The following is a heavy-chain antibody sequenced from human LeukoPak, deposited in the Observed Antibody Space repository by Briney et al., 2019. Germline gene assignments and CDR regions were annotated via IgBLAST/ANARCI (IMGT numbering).Heavy chain of an antibody. J-gene: IGHJ4*02. CDR3: ARSLGITIFGVVHYYFDY. D-gene: IGHD3-3*01. Sequence: SQTLSLTCTVSGGSISSGDYYWSWIRQPPGKGLEWIGYIYYSGGTYYNPSLKSRVTISVDTSKNQFSLKLSSVTAADTAVYYCARSLGITIFGVVHYYFDYWGQGTLVTVSS. CDR1: GGSISSGDYY. CDR2: IYYSGGT. V-gene: IGHV4-30-4*01.